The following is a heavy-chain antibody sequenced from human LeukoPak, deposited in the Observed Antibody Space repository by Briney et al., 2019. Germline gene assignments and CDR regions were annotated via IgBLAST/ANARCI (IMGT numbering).Heavy chain of an antibody. Sequence: GSLRLSCAASGFTFSDYYMSWIRQPPGKGLEWIGEINHSGSTNYNPSLKSRVTISVDTSKNQFSLKLSSVTAADTAVYYCARGARGDYVLVYFDYWGQGTLVTVSS. CDR1: GFTFSDYY. CDR2: INHSGST. V-gene: IGHV4-34*01. J-gene: IGHJ4*02. D-gene: IGHD4-17*01. CDR3: ARGARGDYVLVYFDY.